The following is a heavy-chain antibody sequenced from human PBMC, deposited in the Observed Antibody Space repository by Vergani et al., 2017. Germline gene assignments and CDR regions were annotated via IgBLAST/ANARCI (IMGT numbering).Heavy chain of an antibody. CDR1: GGSISSSSYY. Sequence: QLQESGPGLVKPSETLSLTCTVSGGSISSSSYYWSWIRQPAGKGLEWVGRIHSSGSVTYNPSLKSRVTLSVDSSTNQFSLKLNSVTAADTGVYYCAREDYRSSDHLWGQGTLVTVSS. CDR2: IHSSGSV. J-gene: IGHJ5*02. V-gene: IGHV4-61*02. CDR3: AREDYRSSDHL. D-gene: IGHD2-15*01.